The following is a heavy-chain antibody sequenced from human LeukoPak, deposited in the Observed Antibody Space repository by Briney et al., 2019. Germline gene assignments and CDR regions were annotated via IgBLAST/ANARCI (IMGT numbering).Heavy chain of an antibody. CDR3: AQARSSSGYGPLGLY. J-gene: IGHJ4*02. CDR2: IYNDGRT. CDR1: GFDVSNSY. D-gene: IGHD5-12*01. V-gene: IGHV3-53*01. Sequence: GGSLRLSCAASGFDVSNSYMSWVRQAPGKGLEFVSVIYNDGRTYYADSMKGRFTIYRDNSKNTLYLQMNSLSPEDTAVYYCAQARSSSGYGPLGLYWGQGTLVTVSS.